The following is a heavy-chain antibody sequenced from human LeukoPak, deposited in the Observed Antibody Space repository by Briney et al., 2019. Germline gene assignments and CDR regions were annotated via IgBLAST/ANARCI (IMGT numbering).Heavy chain of an antibody. D-gene: IGHD2-15*01. J-gene: IGHJ4*02. Sequence: SETLSLTRAVSGGSISSGGYSWSWIRQPPGKGLEWIGYIYYSGSTYYNPSLKSRVTISVDTSKNQFSLKLSSVTAADTAVYYCASESSACSGGSCYSGLFDYWGQGTLVTVSS. CDR2: IYYSGST. V-gene: IGHV4-30-4*07. CDR3: ASESSACSGGSCYSGLFDY. CDR1: GGSISSGGYS.